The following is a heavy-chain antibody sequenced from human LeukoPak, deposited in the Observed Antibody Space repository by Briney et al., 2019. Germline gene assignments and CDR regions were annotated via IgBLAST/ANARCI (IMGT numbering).Heavy chain of an antibody. CDR2: INSDGTDI. Sequence: GGSLRLSCAASGFTFSSYWMHWVRQAPGKGLEWVARINSDGTDISYGDSVKGRFTISRDNAKDTLYLQMNSLRVEDTAVYYCARVGYYDSSNYYAYFQHWGQGTLVTVSS. CDR1: GFTFSSYW. D-gene: IGHD3-22*01. CDR3: ARVGYYDSSNYYAYFQH. V-gene: IGHV3-74*01. J-gene: IGHJ1*01.